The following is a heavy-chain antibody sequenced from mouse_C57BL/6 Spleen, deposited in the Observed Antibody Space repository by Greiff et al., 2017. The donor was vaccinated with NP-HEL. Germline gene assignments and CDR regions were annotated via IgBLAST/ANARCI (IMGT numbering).Heavy chain of an antibody. CDR1: GYAFSSYW. CDR3: ARGGFITTVVGDY. V-gene: IGHV1-80*01. Sequence: QVQLKESGAELVKPGASVKISCKASGYAFSSYWMNWVKQRPGKGLEWIGQIYPGDGDTNYNGKFKGKATLTADKSSSTAYMQLSSLTSEDSAVYFCARGGFITTVVGDYWGQGTTLTVSS. CDR2: IYPGDGDT. J-gene: IGHJ2*01. D-gene: IGHD1-1*01.